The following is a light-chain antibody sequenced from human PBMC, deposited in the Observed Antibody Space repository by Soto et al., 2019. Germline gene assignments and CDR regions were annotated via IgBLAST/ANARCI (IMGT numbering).Light chain of an antibody. J-gene: IGKJ4*01. CDR1: QDISSS. CDR3: QQLHTFPLA. Sequence: DIQLTQSPSFLSASVGDRVTITCRASQDISSSLAWYQQKPGKAPQLLISSASALQTGVPSRFTGSGSGTEFTLTISRLQPEDFAAYYCQQLHTFPLAFGGGTKLEIK. V-gene: IGKV1-9*01. CDR2: SAS.